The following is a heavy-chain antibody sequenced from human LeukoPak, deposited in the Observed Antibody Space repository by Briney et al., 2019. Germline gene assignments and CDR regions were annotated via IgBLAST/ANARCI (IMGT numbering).Heavy chain of an antibody. J-gene: IGHJ4*02. D-gene: IGHD3-10*01. V-gene: IGHV1-2*02. CDR2: INPNSGGT. Sequence: GASVKVFCKASGYTFTAYYMHWVRQAPGQGLEWMGWINPNSGGTNSSQKFQDRVTLTRDTSISTAYMELGSLRSDDTAIYYCARAYGSGSSYHPDYWGQGTLVTVSS. CDR1: GYTFTAYY. CDR3: ARAYGSGSSYHPDY.